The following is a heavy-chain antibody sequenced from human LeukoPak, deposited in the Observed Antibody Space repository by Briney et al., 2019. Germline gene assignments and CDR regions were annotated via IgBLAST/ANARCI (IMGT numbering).Heavy chain of an antibody. CDR1: GGSFNSYA. D-gene: IGHD5-24*01. V-gene: IGHV1-69*04. CDR3: ARGRKVVMANYYYYGMDV. Sequence: SVKVSCKASGGSFNSYAFSWVRQAPGQGLEWVGRIIPILSIANYAQKFQRRVTFTADKSTSTAYMELSSLRSEDTAVFYCARGRKVVMANYYYYGMDVWGQGTTVTVSS. J-gene: IGHJ6*02. CDR2: IIPILSIA.